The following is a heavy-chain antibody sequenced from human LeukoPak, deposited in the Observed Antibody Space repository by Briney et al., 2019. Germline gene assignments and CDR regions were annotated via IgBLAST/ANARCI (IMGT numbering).Heavy chain of an antibody. Sequence: GGSLRLSCAASGVTFSRHSMNWVRQAPEKGLEWVSSISSDRRSIFYRDSQKGRFTISRDNPEQSVSLQMNSLRAEDTAVYYCASFETRGTGDFEYWGEGALVSVSP. CDR2: ISSDRRSI. CDR3: ASFETRGTGDFEY. D-gene: IGHD3/OR15-3a*01. V-gene: IGHV3-21*01. J-gene: IGHJ4*02. CDR1: GVTFSRHS.